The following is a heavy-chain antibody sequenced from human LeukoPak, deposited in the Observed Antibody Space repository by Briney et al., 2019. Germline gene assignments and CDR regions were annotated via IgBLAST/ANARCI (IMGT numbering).Heavy chain of an antibody. V-gene: IGHV1-2*02. D-gene: IGHD3-10*01. CDR2: INPNSGGT. J-gene: IGHJ4*02. CDR1: GYTFTGYY. CDR3: ARDRGPTYYYGPGSYRPPTFDY. Sequence: ASVKVSCKASGYTFTGYYMHWVRQAPGQGLEWMGWINPNSGGTNYAQKFQGRVTMTRDTSISTAYMELSRLRSDDTAVYYCARDRGPTYYYGPGSYRPPTFDYWGQGTLVTVSS.